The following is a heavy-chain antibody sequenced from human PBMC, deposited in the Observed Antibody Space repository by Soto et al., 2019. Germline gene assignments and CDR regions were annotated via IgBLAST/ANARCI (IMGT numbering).Heavy chain of an antibody. CDR3: ARGEAARYYHGMAV. Sequence: ASVKVSCKASGGTFSSCGSRWVRQAPGQGLEWMGGIIPIFGTANYAQKFQGRVTITADESTSTAYMELSSLRSEDTAVHYCARGEAARYYHGMAVWGHGTTVTVSS. J-gene: IGHJ6*02. V-gene: IGHV1-69*13. CDR2: IIPIFGTA. D-gene: IGHD6-13*01. CDR1: GGTFSSCG.